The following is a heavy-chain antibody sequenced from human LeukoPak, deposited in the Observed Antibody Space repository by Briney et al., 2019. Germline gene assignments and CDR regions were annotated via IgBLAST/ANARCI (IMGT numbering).Heavy chain of an antibody. V-gene: IGHV1-8*01. Sequence: GASVKVSCKASGYTFTSYDINWVRQATGQGLEWMGWMNPNSGNTGYAQKFQGRVTMTRNTSISTAYMELSSLRSEDTAVYYCAREGVAASEDWYFDLWGRGTLVTVSS. CDR3: AREGVAASEDWYFDL. D-gene: IGHD2-15*01. CDR2: MNPNSGNT. J-gene: IGHJ2*01. CDR1: GYTFTSYD.